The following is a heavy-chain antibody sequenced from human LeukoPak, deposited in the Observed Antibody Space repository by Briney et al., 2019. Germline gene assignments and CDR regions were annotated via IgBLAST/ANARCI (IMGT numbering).Heavy chain of an antibody. CDR3: ARENGIAARNFDY. CDR2: IIPIFGTA. D-gene: IGHD6-6*01. V-gene: IGHV1-69*13. J-gene: IGHJ4*02. Sequence: EASVKVSCEASGGTFSSYAISWVRQAPGQGLEWMGGIIPIFGTANYAQKFQGRVTITADESTSTAYMELSSLRSEDTAVYYCARENGIAARNFDYWGQGTLVTVSS. CDR1: GGTFSSYA.